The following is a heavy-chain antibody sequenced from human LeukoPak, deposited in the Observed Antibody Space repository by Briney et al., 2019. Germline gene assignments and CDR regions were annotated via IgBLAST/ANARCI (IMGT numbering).Heavy chain of an antibody. V-gene: IGHV4-39*07. D-gene: IGHD7-27*01. CDR3: ARDEDGEDAFDI. CDR2: IYYSGST. CDR1: GGSISSSSYY. J-gene: IGHJ3*02. Sequence: PSETLSLTCTVSGGSISSSSYYWGWIRQPPGKGLEWIGSIYYSGSTYYNPSLKSRVTISVDTSKNQFSLKLSSVTAADTAVYYCARDEDGEDAFDIWGQGTMVTVSS.